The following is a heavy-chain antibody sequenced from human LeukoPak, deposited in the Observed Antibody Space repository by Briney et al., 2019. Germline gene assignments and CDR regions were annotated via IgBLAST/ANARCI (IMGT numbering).Heavy chain of an antibody. Sequence: PVKVSCKASGGTFISYAISWVRQAPGQGLEWMGRIIPIFGTANYAQKFQGRVTITTDESTSTAYMELSSLRSEDTAVYYCARGRPGYCSSTSCPTYYFDYWGQGTLVTVSS. CDR1: GGTFISYA. CDR2: IIPIFGTA. V-gene: IGHV1-69*05. D-gene: IGHD2-2*01. J-gene: IGHJ4*02. CDR3: ARGRPGYCSSTSCPTYYFDY.